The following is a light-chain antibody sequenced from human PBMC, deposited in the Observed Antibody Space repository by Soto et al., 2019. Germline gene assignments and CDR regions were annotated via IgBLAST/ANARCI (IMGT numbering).Light chain of an antibody. CDR2: GGS. Sequence: EIVMTQSPATLSVSPGERATLSCRASQSVSNNWVAWYQQRPGQAPRFLIYGGSSRATGIPDRFSGSGSGTDFTLTISRLEPEDFAVYHCQQYGSSPLTFGGGTKVDI. CDR1: QSVSNNW. J-gene: IGKJ4*01. V-gene: IGKV3-20*01. CDR3: QQYGSSPLT.